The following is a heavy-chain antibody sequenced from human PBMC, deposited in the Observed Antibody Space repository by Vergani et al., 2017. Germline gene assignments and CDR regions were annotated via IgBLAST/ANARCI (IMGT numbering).Heavy chain of an antibody. J-gene: IGHJ5*02. CDR1: GYSIRSANY. D-gene: IGHD4-17*01. CDR3: ARHVGYGDSNYSGDWFDP. CDR2: IHYGGST. V-gene: IGHV4-38-2*01. Sequence: QVQTQESGPGLVKTSETLSLTCAVSGYSIRSANYWGWIRQTPGKGLEWIGTIHYGGSTYYNPSFKTPVTISVDTSKNQLFLKLTSVTAADTALYYCARHVGYGDSNYSGDWFDPWGQGNLVTVSS.